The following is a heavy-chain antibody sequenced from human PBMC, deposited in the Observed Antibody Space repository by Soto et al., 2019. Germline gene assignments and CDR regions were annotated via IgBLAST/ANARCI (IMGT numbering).Heavy chain of an antibody. Sequence: QVQLVESGGGVVQPGRSLRLSCAASGFTFSSYAMHWVRQAPGKGLEWVAVISYDGSNKYYADSVKGRFTISRDSSKNTLYLQMNSLRAEDTAVYYCASSHGVLEGLVYWGQGTLVTVSS. J-gene: IGHJ4*02. V-gene: IGHV3-30-3*01. CDR1: GFTFSSYA. D-gene: IGHD3-10*01. CDR2: ISYDGSNK. CDR3: ASSHGVLEGLVY.